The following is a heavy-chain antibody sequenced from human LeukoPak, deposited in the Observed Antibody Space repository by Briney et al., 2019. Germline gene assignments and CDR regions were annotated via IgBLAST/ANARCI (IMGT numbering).Heavy chain of an antibody. V-gene: IGHV3-23*01. J-gene: IGHJ3*02. Sequence: GGSLRLSCAAFGLTFSSYAMSWVRQAPGKGLEWVSAISGSGGSTYYADSVKGRFTISRDNSKNTLYLQMNSLRAEDTAVYYCAKPIVVVVAATEHAFDIWGQGTMVTVSS. CDR3: AKPIVVVVAATEHAFDI. D-gene: IGHD2-15*01. CDR2: ISGSGGST. CDR1: GLTFSSYA.